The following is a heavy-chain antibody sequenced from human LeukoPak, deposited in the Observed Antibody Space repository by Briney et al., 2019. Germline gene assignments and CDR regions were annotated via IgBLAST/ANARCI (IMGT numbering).Heavy chain of an antibody. Sequence: PSETLSLTCAVYGGSFSGYYWSWIRQPPGKGLEWIGEINHSGSTNYNPSLKSRVTISVDTSKNQFSLKLSSVTAADTAVYYCAIQGYYYDSSGYSGSDYWGQGTLVTVSS. D-gene: IGHD3-22*01. V-gene: IGHV4-34*01. CDR3: AIQGYYYDSSGYSGSDY. CDR1: GGSFSGYY. CDR2: INHSGST. J-gene: IGHJ4*02.